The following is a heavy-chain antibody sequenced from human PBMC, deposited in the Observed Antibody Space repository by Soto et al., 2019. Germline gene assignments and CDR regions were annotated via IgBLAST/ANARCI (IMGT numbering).Heavy chain of an antibody. CDR3: ARDFRTYSHGVDV. CDR2: INPSSGGT. D-gene: IGHD4-4*01. J-gene: IGHJ6*02. V-gene: IGHV1-2*02. CDR1: GYPFTGPY. Sequence: QAQLVQSGTEVKKPGASVKVSCKASGYPFTGPYIYWVRQAPGQGLEWMGWINPSSGGTEFAEKFQGRVTATRDTSIRTVFLELNSLPSDDTGVYFCARDFRTYSHGVDVWGQGTAVTVSS.